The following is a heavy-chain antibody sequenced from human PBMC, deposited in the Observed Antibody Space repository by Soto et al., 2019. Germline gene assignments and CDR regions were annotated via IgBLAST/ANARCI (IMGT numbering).Heavy chain of an antibody. CDR2: FDPEDGET. D-gene: IGHD4-4*01. CDR3: ATVGYSNYLFDY. Sequence: VASVKVSCKVSGHTLTELSMHWVRQAPGKGLEWMGGFDPEDGETIYAQKFQGRVTMTEDTSTDTAYMELSSLRSEDTAVYYCATVGYSNYLFDYWGQGTLVTVSS. V-gene: IGHV1-24*01. CDR1: GHTLTELS. J-gene: IGHJ4*02.